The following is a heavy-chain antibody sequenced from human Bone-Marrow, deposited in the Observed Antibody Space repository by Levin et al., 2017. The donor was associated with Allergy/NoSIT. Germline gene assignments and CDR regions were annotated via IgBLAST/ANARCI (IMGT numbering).Heavy chain of an antibody. D-gene: IGHD2-15*01. V-gene: IGHV3-74*01. CDR3: ARDLATNGHDWYFDL. Sequence: GGSLRLSCAASGFTFRNYRMHWVRQAPGKGLVWVSRIESDESSTNHADSVKGRFTISRDNAKNTLYLQMNSLRAEDMAVYYCARDLATNGHDWYFDLWGRGTLVTVSS. CDR1: GFTFRNYR. CDR2: IESDESST. J-gene: IGHJ2*01.